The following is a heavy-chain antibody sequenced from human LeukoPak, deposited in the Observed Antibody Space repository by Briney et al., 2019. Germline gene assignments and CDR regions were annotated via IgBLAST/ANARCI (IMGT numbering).Heavy chain of an antibody. CDR1: GFTFSSYA. CDR2: ISGSGAST. V-gene: IGHV3-23*01. J-gene: IGHJ2*01. D-gene: IGHD6-6*01. Sequence: GGSLRLSCAASGFTFSSYAMSWVRQAPGKGLEWVSDISGSGASTYHADSVKGRFTISRDNSRNTVYLQMDSLRAEDTAVYYWAKKTSIAARPGYFDLWGRGTLVTVSS. CDR3: AKKTSIAARPGYFDL.